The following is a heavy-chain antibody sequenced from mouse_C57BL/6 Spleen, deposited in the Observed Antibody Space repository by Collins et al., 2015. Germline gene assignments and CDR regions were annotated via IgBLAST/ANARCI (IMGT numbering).Heavy chain of an antibody. V-gene: IGHV1-69*02. D-gene: IGHD1-1*01. CDR3: ASGGSTAYYAMDY. J-gene: IGHJ4*01. Sequence: NQKFKGKATLTVDKSSSTAYMHLSSPTSEDSAVYYCASGGSTAYYAMDYWGQGTSVTVSS.